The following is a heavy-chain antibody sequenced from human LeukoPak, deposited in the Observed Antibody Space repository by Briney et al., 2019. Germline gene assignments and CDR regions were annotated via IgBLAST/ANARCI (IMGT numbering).Heavy chain of an antibody. CDR3: GRSYCSGGSCYYIDY. CDR1: GFTFSSYE. D-gene: IGHD2-15*01. CDR2: ISSSGSTI. J-gene: IGHJ4*02. Sequence: PGGSLRLSCAASGFTFSSYEMNWVRQAPGKGLEWVSYISSSGSTIYYADSVKGRFTISRDNAKNSLYLQMNSLRAEDTAVYYCGRSYCSGGSCYYIDYWGQGTLVTVSS. V-gene: IGHV3-48*03.